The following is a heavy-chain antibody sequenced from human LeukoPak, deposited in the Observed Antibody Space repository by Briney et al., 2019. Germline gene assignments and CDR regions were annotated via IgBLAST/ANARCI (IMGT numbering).Heavy chain of an antibody. D-gene: IGHD6-13*01. CDR2: IYYSGST. Sequence: SETLSLTCTVSGGSISSSSYYWGWIRQPPGKGLEWIGSIYYSGSTYYNPSLKSRVTISVDTSKNQFSLKLSSVTAADTAVYYCARETSLPGIAAAGHLEVFDYWGQGTLVTVSS. CDR3: ARETSLPGIAAAGHLEVFDY. J-gene: IGHJ4*02. CDR1: GGSISSSSYY. V-gene: IGHV4-39*07.